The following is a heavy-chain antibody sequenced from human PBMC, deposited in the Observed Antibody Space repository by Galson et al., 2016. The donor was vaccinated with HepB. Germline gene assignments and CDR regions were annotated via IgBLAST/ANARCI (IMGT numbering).Heavy chain of an antibody. J-gene: IGHJ4*02. Sequence: SLRLSCAASGFTFSNAWMSWVRQAPGKGLEWVSSISGSGGSTYYADSVKGRFTISRDNSKNTLYLQMNSLRAEDTALYFCAKCRSSDSTSCPNYWGQGTLVTVSS. CDR2: ISGSGGST. CDR3: AKCRSSDSTSCPNY. CDR1: GFTFSNAW. D-gene: IGHD2-2*01. V-gene: IGHV3-23*01.